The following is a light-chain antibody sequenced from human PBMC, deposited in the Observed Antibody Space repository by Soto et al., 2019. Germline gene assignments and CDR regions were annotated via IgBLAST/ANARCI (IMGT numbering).Light chain of an antibody. CDR2: EVS. Sequence: QSVLTQPPSASGSPGQSFTISCTGTSSDVGGYNYVSWYQQHPGKAPKLMIYEVSKRPSGVPDRFSGSKSGNTASLTVSGLQAEDEADYYCNSYAGSNNWVFGGGTKLTVL. CDR3: NSYAGSNNWV. CDR1: SSDVGGYNY. V-gene: IGLV2-8*01. J-gene: IGLJ3*02.